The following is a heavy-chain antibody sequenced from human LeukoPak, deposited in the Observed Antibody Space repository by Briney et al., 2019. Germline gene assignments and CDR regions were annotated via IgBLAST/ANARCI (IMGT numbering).Heavy chain of an antibody. V-gene: IGHV4-4*02. Sequence: PSGTLSLTCAVSGGSVSSSNWWSWVRQPPGKGLEWIGSIYYSGSTYYNPSLKSRVTISVDTSKNQFSLKLSSVTAADTAVYYCARSYGSGTYSWYFDLWGRGTLVTVSS. J-gene: IGHJ2*01. D-gene: IGHD3-10*01. CDR2: IYYSGST. CDR1: GGSVSSSNW. CDR3: ARSYGSGTYSWYFDL.